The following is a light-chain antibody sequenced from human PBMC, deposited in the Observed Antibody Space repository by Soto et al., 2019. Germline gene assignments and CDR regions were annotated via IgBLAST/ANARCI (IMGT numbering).Light chain of an antibody. CDR2: EVS. Sequence: QSALTQPPSASGSPGQSVTISCTGTSSDVGGYNYVSWYQQHPGKAPKLMISEVSKRPSGVPDRFSGSKSGNTASLTVSGLQAEDEGDYYCSSFAGKNNLLFGGGTKLTVL. CDR3: SSFAGKNNLL. V-gene: IGLV2-8*01. CDR1: SSDVGGYNY. J-gene: IGLJ2*01.